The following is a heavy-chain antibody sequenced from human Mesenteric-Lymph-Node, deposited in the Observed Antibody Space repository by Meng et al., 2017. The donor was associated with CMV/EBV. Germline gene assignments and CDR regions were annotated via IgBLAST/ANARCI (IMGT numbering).Heavy chain of an antibody. J-gene: IGHJ4*02. D-gene: IGHD2-15*01. V-gene: IGHV4-30-4*08. CDR3: ARSPGWWFLDY. CDR2: VYSSGST. Sequence: CTVSGDSISSGDYYWSWIRQPPGKDLEWIGYVYSSGSTKYKSSLQSRVTISVDKTKNHFSLRLTSVTAADTGVYFCARSPGWWFLDYWGQGTLVTVSS. CDR1: GDSISSGDYY.